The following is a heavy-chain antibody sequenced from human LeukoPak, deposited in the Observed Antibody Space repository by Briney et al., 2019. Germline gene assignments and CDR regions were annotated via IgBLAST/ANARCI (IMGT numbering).Heavy chain of an antibody. CDR1: GFXFSSYS. V-gene: IGHV3-21*01. CDR3: ARSVHCSSTSCYAGYYGMDV. CDR2: ISSSSSYI. D-gene: IGHD2-2*01. J-gene: IGHJ6*02. Sequence: GGSLRLSCAASGFXFSSYSINWVRQAPGKGLQWVSSISSSSSYIYYADSVKGRFTISRDNAKNSLYLQMNSLRAEDTAVYYCARSVHCSSTSCYAGYYGMDVWGQGTTVTVSS.